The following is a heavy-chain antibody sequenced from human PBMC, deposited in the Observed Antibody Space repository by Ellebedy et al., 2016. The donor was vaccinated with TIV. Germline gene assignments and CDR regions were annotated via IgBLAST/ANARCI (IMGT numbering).Heavy chain of an antibody. CDR2: INPSGGST. CDR3: ARDVVRGVIITFYYGMDV. V-gene: IGHV1-46*01. J-gene: IGHJ6*02. CDR1: GYTFTSYY. D-gene: IGHD3-10*01. Sequence: ASVKVSXXASGYTFTSYYMHWVRQAPGQGLEGMGIINPSGGSTSYAQKFQGRVTMTRDTSTSTVYMELSSLRSEDTAVYYCARDVVRGVIITFYYGMDVWGQGTTVTVSS.